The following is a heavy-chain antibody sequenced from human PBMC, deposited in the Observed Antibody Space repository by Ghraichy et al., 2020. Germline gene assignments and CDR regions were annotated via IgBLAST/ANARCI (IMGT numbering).Heavy chain of an antibody. D-gene: IGHD4-17*01. J-gene: IGHJ3*02. CDR2: ISYDGSNK. V-gene: IGHV3-30-3*01. CDR1: GFTFSSYA. Sequence: GGSLRLSCAASGFTFSSYAMHWVRQAPGKGLEWVAVISYDGSNKYYADSVKGRFTISRDNSKNTLYLQMNSLRAEDTAVYYCARGTDDYGDYDAFDIWGQGTMVTVSS. CDR3: ARGTDDYGDYDAFDI.